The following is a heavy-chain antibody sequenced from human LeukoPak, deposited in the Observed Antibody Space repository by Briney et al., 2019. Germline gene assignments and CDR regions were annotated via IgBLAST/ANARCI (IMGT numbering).Heavy chain of an antibody. CDR3: ARGGRPASKRSAFDI. CDR2: INHSGST. Sequence: PSETLSLTCAVYGGSFSGYYWSWIRQPPGKGLEWIGEINHSGSTNYNPSLKSRVTISADTSKNQFSLKLSSVTAADTAVYYCARGGRPASKRSAFDIWGQGTMVTVSS. V-gene: IGHV4-34*01. D-gene: IGHD1-14*01. J-gene: IGHJ3*02. CDR1: GGSFSGYY.